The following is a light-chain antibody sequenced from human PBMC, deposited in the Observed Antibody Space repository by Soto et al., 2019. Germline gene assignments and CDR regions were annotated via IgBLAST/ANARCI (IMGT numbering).Light chain of an antibody. CDR1: QSVTNT. Sequence: IVMTQSPATLSVSPGERVTISCRASQSVTNTLAWYQHKXGQAPRXXISYASRGETGIPSRFSGSGSGTDFTLTINSLQSEDFAVYYCQQYYTWTVTFGGGTKVDIK. CDR2: YAS. J-gene: IGKJ4*01. CDR3: QQYYTWTVT. V-gene: IGKV3-15*01.